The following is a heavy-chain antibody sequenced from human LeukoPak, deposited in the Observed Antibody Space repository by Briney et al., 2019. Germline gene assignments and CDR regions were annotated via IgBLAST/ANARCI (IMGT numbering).Heavy chain of an antibody. CDR3: ATEGDIVVVPAAAPDY. CDR1: GGTFSSYA. J-gene: IGHJ4*02. Sequence: ASVKVSCKASGGTFSSYAISWVRQAPGQGLEWMGRIIPILGIANYARKFQGRVTIAADKSTSTAYMELSSLRSEDTAVYYCATEGDIVVVPAAAPDYWGQGTLVTVSS. V-gene: IGHV1-69*04. D-gene: IGHD2-2*01. CDR2: IIPILGIA.